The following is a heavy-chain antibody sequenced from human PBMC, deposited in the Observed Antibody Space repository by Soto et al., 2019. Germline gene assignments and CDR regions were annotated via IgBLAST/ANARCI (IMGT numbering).Heavy chain of an antibody. CDR3: ARHHAAYCSRASCYSPQGRGPLDY. V-gene: IGHV4-59*08. D-gene: IGHD2-15*01. J-gene: IGHJ4*02. CDR1: GGSISRYY. Sequence: PSGTLSLTCTVSGGSISRYYWSWIRQPPGKGLEWIGYIYYSGSTNYNPSLKSRVTISVDTSKNQFSLKLSSVTAADTAVYYCARHHAAYCSRASCYSPQGRGPLDYWGQGTLVTVSS. CDR2: IYYSGST.